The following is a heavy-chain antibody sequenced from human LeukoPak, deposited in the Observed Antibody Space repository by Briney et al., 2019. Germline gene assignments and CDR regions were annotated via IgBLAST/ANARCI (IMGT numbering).Heavy chain of an antibody. J-gene: IGHJ6*02. Sequence: SETLSLTCAVYGGSFSGYSWNWIRQPPGKGLEWIGAINHSGSTNYNPSLKSRVTISVDTSKNQFSLKLTSVTAADTAVYYCARDLGGMDVWGQGTTVTVSS. CDR2: INHSGST. CDR1: GGSFSGYS. V-gene: IGHV4-34*01. CDR3: ARDLGGMDV.